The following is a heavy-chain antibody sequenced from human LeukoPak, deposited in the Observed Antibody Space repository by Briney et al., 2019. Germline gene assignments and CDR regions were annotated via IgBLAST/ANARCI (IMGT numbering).Heavy chain of an antibody. CDR2: INEDGSVK. Sequence: GGSLRLSCAASGFTFNSYGIHWVRQAPGKGLEWVANINEDGSVKDYVDSVKGRYTISRDNARNSLYLQMNSLRAEDTAVYYCARGGAVRPDYWGQGTLVTVSS. CDR1: GFTFNSYG. V-gene: IGHV3-7*01. D-gene: IGHD6-6*01. J-gene: IGHJ4*02. CDR3: ARGGAVRPDY.